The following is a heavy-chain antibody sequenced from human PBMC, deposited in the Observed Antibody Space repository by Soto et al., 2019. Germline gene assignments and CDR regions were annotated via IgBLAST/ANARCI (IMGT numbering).Heavy chain of an antibody. CDR3: AKESIFGVVKSYYYYYMDV. CDR2: ISWNSGSI. CDR1: GFTFDDYA. V-gene: IGHV3-9*01. Sequence: GGSLRLSCAASGFTFDDYAMHWVRQAPGKGLEWVSGISWNSGSIGYADSVKGRFTISRDNAKNSLYLQMNSLRAEDTALYYCAKESIFGVVKSYYYYYMDVWGKGTTVTVSS. J-gene: IGHJ6*03. D-gene: IGHD3-3*01.